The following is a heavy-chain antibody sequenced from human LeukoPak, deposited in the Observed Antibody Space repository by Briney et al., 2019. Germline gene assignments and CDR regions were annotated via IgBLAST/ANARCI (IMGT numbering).Heavy chain of an antibody. CDR3: TKTYYYGSGSLDY. CDR1: GFTFSNAW. CDR2: IKSKTDGGTT. Sequence: GGSLRLSCAASGFTFSNAWMSWVRQAPGKGLEWVGRIKSKTDGGTTDYAAPVKGRFTISRDDSKNMLYLQMNSLKTEDTAIYYCTKTYYYGSGSLDYWGQGTLVTVSS. D-gene: IGHD3-10*01. V-gene: IGHV3-15*01. J-gene: IGHJ4*02.